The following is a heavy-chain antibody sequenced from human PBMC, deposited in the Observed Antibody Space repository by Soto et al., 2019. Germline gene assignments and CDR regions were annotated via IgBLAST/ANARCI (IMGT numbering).Heavy chain of an antibody. D-gene: IGHD2-15*01. CDR3: ARRPYCLRYYYYYGMVV. Sequence: GESLKISCKGSGYSFTSYWINWVRQMPGKGLEWMGRIDPSDSYTNYSPSFQGHVTISADKSISTAYLQWSSLKASDTAMYYCARRPYCLRYYYYYGMVVWCQATTVS. J-gene: IGHJ6*02. V-gene: IGHV5-10-1*01. CDR2: IDPSDSYT. CDR1: GYSFTSYW.